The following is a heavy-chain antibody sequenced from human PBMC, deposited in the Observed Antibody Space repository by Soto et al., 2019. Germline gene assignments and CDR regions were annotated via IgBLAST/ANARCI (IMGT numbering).Heavy chain of an antibody. Sequence: PWGSLRLSCAASGFSFSSYAMNWVRQAPGKGLEWVSGISGSGRSTYYADSVKGRFTISRDSSTNTLNLHMNSLRVDDTAIYYCAKGGYDSTGSFHPTPLDCRGQGTLVTVSS. J-gene: IGHJ4*02. CDR2: ISGSGRST. CDR3: AKGGYDSTGSFHPTPLDC. V-gene: IGHV3-23*01. CDR1: GFSFSSYA. D-gene: IGHD3-22*01.